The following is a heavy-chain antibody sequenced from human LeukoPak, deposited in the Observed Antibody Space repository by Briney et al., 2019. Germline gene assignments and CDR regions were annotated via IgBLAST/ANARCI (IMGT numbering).Heavy chain of an antibody. J-gene: IGHJ5*02. CDR1: GYTFTGYY. Sequence: ASVKVSCKASGYTFTGYYMHWVRQAPGQGREWMGWINPNSGGTNYAQKFQGRVTMTRDTSISTAYMELSRLRSDDTAVYYCARGDGSLPGWFDPWGQGTLVTVSS. CDR2: INPNSGGT. D-gene: IGHD5-24*01. V-gene: IGHV1-2*02. CDR3: ARGDGSLPGWFDP.